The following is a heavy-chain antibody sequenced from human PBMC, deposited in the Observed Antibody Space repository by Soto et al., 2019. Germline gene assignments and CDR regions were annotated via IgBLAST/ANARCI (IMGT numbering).Heavy chain of an antibody. Sequence: SETLSLTCTVSGGSISSSSYYWGWIRQPPGKGLEWIGIISYSGSTYYNPSLKSRVTISVDTSKNQFSLKLSSVTAADTAVYYCARGLRFLEWLRYYYYMDVWGKGTTVTVSS. CDR1: GGSISSSSYY. J-gene: IGHJ6*03. V-gene: IGHV4-39*01. CDR3: ARGLRFLEWLRYYYYMDV. CDR2: ISYSGST. D-gene: IGHD3-3*01.